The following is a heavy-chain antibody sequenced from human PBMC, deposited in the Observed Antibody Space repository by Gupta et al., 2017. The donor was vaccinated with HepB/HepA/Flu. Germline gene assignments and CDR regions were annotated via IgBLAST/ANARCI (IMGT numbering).Heavy chain of an antibody. D-gene: IGHD1-1*01. CDR1: GFNFSLYA. Sequence: QVQLVESGGGVVQPGRSLRLSCAVSGFNFSLYAMHWVRQAPGKGLEWVATISYDGSDKYYADSVKGRFTISRDNSKNTVYMQMNSLRPEDTAVYYCTRGNYDHYFGMDVWGQGTTVTVSS. J-gene: IGHJ6*02. CDR3: TRGNYDHYFGMDV. CDR2: ISYDGSDK. V-gene: IGHV3-30-3*01.